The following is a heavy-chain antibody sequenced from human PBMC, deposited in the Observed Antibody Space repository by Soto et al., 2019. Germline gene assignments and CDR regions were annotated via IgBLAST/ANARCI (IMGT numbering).Heavy chain of an antibody. D-gene: IGHD3-10*01. CDR2: ISYDGSNK. CDR1: GFTFSSYA. V-gene: IGHV3-30-3*01. CDR3: ARDADYYGSGPCDY. Sequence: QVQLVESGGGVVQPGRSLRLSCAASGFTFSSYAMHWVRQAPGKGLEWVAVISYDGSNKYYADSVTGRFPISRDNSKNTLYLQMNSLRAEDTAVYYCARDADYYGSGPCDYWGQGTLVTVSS. J-gene: IGHJ4*02.